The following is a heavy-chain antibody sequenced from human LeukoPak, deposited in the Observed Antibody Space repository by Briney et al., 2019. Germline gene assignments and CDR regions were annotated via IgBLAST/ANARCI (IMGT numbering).Heavy chain of an antibody. CDR3: AGLYSSSPRGDC. Sequence: PSETLSLTCAVYGGSFSGYYWSWIRQPPGKGLEWIGEINHSGSTNYNPSLKSRVTISVDTSKDQFSLKLSSVTAADTAVYYCAGLYSSSPRGDCWGQGTLVTVSS. CDR2: INHSGST. V-gene: IGHV4-34*01. J-gene: IGHJ4*02. CDR1: GGSFSGYY. D-gene: IGHD6-6*01.